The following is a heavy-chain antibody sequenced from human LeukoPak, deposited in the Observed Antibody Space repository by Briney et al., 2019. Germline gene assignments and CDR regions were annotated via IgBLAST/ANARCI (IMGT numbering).Heavy chain of an antibody. Sequence: ASVKVSCKASGYTFTGYYMHWVRQAPGQGLEWMGWINPNSGGTNYAQKFQGRVTMTRDTSISTAYMELSRLRSDDTAAYYCATISTRQYYDILTGYYWSAFDIWGQGTMVTVSS. V-gene: IGHV1-2*02. J-gene: IGHJ3*02. CDR2: INPNSGGT. CDR3: ATISTRQYYDILTGYYWSAFDI. CDR1: GYTFTGYY. D-gene: IGHD3-9*01.